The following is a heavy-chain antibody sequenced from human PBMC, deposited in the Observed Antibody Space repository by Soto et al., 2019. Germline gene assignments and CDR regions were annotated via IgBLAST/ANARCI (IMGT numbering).Heavy chain of an antibody. CDR3: AKGPAELYYNWNIY. J-gene: IGHJ4*02. D-gene: IGHD1-20*01. V-gene: IGHV3-23*01. Sequence: EVQLLESGGGLVQPGGSLRLSCAASGFTFSSYAMSWVRQAPGKGLEWVSAISGSGGSTYYADSVKGRFTISRDNSKNTLYLKMNSLRAEDTAVYYCAKGPAELYYNWNIYWGQGTLVTVSS. CDR2: ISGSGGST. CDR1: GFTFSSYA.